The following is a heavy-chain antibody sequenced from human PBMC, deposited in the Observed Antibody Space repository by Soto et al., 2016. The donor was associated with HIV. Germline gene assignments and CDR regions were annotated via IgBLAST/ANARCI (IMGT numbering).Heavy chain of an antibody. CDR2: MNPNSGNT. CDR3: ARDGEQQLGMGY. D-gene: IGHD6-13*01. Sequence: QVQLVQSGAEVKKPGASVKVSCKASGYTFTSYDINWVRQATGQGLEWMGWMNPNSGNTGYVQRFQARVTITRNTSISTAYMELSSLRSEDTAVYYCARDGEQQLGMGYWGQGTLVTVSS. V-gene: IGHV1-8*03. CDR1: GYTFTSYD. J-gene: IGHJ4*02.